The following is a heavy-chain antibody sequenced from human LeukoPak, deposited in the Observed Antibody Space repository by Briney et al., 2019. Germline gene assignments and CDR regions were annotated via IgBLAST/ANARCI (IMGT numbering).Heavy chain of an antibody. D-gene: IGHD5-18*01. CDR3: ARGELNRISGYSYVFDY. Sequence: SETLSLTCAVYGGSFSGYYWSWIRQPPGKGLEWIGEINHSGSTNYNPSLKSRVTISVDTSKNQFSLKLSSVTAADTAAYYCARGELNRISGYSYVFDYWGQGTLVTVSS. CDR1: GGSFSGYY. V-gene: IGHV4-34*01. CDR2: INHSGST. J-gene: IGHJ4*02.